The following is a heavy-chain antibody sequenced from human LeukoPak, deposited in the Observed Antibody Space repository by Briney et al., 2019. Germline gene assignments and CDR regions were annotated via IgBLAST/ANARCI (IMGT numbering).Heavy chain of an antibody. CDR2: TYYSGST. CDR1: GGSISSSSYY. CDR3: ARHVPAAVTTTPYYYYGMDV. D-gene: IGHD4-17*01. J-gene: IGHJ6*02. Sequence: PSETLSLTCTVSGGSISSSSYYWGWIRQPPGKGLEWIGSTYYSGSTYYNPSLKSRVTISVDTSKNQFSLKLSSVTAADTAVYYCARHVPAAVTTTPYYYYGMDVWGQGTTVTVSS. V-gene: IGHV4-39*01.